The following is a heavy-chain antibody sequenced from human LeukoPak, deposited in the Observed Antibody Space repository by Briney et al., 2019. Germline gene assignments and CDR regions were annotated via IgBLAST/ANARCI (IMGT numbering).Heavy chain of an antibody. CDR1: GYTFTGYY. D-gene: IGHD6-13*01. CDR2: INPNSGGT. CDR3: ARDPYSSSWMYYFDY. J-gene: IGHJ4*02. Sequence: PRASVKVSCKASGYTFTGYYMHCVRQAPGQGLEWMGWINPNSGGTNYAQKFQGRVTMTRDTSISTAYMELSRLRSDDTAVYYCARDPYSSSWMYYFDYWGQGTLVTVSS. V-gene: IGHV1-2*02.